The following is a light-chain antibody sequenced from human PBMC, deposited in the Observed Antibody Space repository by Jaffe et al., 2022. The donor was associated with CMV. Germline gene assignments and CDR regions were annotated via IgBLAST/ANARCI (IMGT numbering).Light chain of an antibody. J-gene: IGKJ4*01. V-gene: IGKV3-15*01. CDR1: QSISIN. CDR2: GAS. Sequence: EIVMTQSPATLSVSPGERATLSCRASQSISINLAWYQQKPGQAPRLLIYGASTRATGVPARFSGSGSGTEFTLTISSLQSEDLAVYYCQQYNNWPPLTFGGGTKVEIK. CDR3: QQYNNWPPLT.